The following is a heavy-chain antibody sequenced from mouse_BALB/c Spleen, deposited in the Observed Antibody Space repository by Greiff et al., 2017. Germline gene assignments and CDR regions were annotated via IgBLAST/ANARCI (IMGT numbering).Heavy chain of an antibody. CDR3: ASALYYGSSYWYFDV. Sequence: QVQLKESGPGLVAPSQSLSITCTVSGFSLTGYGVNWVRQPPGKGLEWLGMIWGDGSTDYNSALKSRLSISKDNSKSQVFLKMNSLQTDDTARYYCASALYYGSSYWYFDVWGAGTTVTVSS. J-gene: IGHJ1*01. CDR1: GFSLTGYG. V-gene: IGHV2-6-7*01. CDR2: IWGDGST. D-gene: IGHD1-1*01.